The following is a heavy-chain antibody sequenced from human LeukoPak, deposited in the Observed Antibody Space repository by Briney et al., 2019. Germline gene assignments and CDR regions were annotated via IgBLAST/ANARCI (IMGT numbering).Heavy chain of an antibody. D-gene: IGHD2-2*02. CDR2: IYPGDSGT. Sequence: GESLKISRKGSGYSFTSYWIGWVRQMPGKGLEWMGIIYPGDSGTRYSPSFQGQVTISADKSISTAYLQWSSLKASDTAMYYCARRLRQAYIDYWGQGTLVTVSS. V-gene: IGHV5-51*01. J-gene: IGHJ4*02. CDR1: GYSFTSYW. CDR3: ARRLRQAYIDY.